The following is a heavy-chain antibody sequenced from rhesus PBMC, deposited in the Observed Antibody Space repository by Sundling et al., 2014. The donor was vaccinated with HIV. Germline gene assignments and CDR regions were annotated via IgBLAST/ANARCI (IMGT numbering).Heavy chain of an antibody. CDR3: ASCIGMIPDALDF. J-gene: IGHJ3*01. CDR2: IFGSIGST. Sequence: QVQMQESGPGLVKPSETPSLTCGVSGASISGGFAWSWIRQPPGKGLEWIGHIFGSIGSTYYNPSLKSRATISTDTSKNQFSLKLTSVTAADTAVYYCASCIGMIPDALDFWGQGLRVTVSS. CDR1: GASISGGFA. V-gene: IGHV4-127*01. D-gene: IGHD2-21*01.